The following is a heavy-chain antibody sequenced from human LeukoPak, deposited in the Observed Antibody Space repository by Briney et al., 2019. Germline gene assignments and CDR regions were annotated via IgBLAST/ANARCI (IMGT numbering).Heavy chain of an antibody. D-gene: IGHD5-12*01. CDR3: ARTAGGGYGKTFDY. J-gene: IGHJ4*02. Sequence: GASVKVSCKASGGTFSSYAISWVRQAPGQGLEWMGGIIPIFGTANYAQKFQGRVTITADESTSTAYMELSSLRSEDTAVYYCARTAGGGYGKTFDYWGQGTLVTVSS. CDR1: GGTFSSYA. CDR2: IIPIFGTA. V-gene: IGHV1-69*13.